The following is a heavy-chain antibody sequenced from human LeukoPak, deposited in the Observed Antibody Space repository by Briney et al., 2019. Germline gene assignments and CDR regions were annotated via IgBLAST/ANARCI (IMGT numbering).Heavy chain of an antibody. D-gene: IGHD6-19*01. J-gene: IGHJ4*02. V-gene: IGHV3-23*01. CDR2: ISGSGGST. CDR3: AKVPRSVAGTDY. CDR1: GFTFSSYA. Sequence: GGSLRLSCAASGFTFSSYAMSWVRQAPGKGLEWVSAISGSGGSTYYADSVKGRFTISRDNSKNTRDLQMNSLRAEDTAVYYCAKVPRSVAGTDYWGQGTLVTVSS.